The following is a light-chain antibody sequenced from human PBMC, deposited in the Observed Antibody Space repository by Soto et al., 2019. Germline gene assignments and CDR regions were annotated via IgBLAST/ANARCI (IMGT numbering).Light chain of an antibody. CDR3: SSYTSSSTYV. CDR1: SSDAGGYNY. J-gene: IGLJ1*01. Sequence: QSALTQPASVSGSPGQSITISCTGTSSDAGGYNYVSWYQQHPGKAPKLMIYDVSNRPSGVSNRFSGSKSGNTASLTISGLQAEDEAGYYCSSYTSSSTYVFGTGTKLNVL. V-gene: IGLV2-14*01. CDR2: DVS.